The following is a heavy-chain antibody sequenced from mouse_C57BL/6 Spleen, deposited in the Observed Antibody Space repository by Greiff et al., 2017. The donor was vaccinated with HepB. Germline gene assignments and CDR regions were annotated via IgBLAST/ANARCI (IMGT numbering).Heavy chain of an antibody. CDR3: ARGILLRLVEGPWFAY. CDR2: INPSNGGT. V-gene: IGHV1-53*01. CDR1: GYTFTSYW. J-gene: IGHJ3*01. Sequence: QVQLQQPGPELVKPGASVKLSCKASGYTFTSYWMHWVKQRPGQGLEWIGNINPSNGGTNYNEKFKSKATLTVDKSSSTAYMQLSSLTSEDSAVYYCARGILLRLVEGPWFAYWGQGTLVTVSA. D-gene: IGHD1-2*01.